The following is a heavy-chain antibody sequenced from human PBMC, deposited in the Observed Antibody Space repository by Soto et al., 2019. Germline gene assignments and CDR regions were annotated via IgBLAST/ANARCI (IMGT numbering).Heavy chain of an antibody. Sequence: EVQLWESGGGLAQPGGSLRLSCAASGFSFSSHAMRWVRQSPGKGLEWVSGISGSGSSTYYADSVKGRFTISRDNSKNALYLKVDSLRGEATAVYYCVIDQADSFYDWVNGMDDGGQGTTVTISS. CDR2: ISGSGSST. D-gene: IGHD5-12*01. J-gene: IGHJ6*02. CDR3: VIDQADSFYDWVNGMDD. CDR1: GFSFSSHA. V-gene: IGHV3-23*01.